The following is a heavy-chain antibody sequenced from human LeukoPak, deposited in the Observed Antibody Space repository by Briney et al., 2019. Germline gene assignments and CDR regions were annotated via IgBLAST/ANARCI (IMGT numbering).Heavy chain of an antibody. D-gene: IGHD3-3*01. CDR2: ISSSGSTI. J-gene: IGHJ4*02. CDR1: GFTFSSYE. Sequence: GGSLRLSCAASGFTFSSYEMNWVRQAPGKGLEWVSYISSSGSTIYYADSVKGRFTISRDNGKNSLYLQMNSLRAEDTAVYYCARDRLTIFGEHFDYWGQGTLVTVSS. CDR3: ARDRLTIFGEHFDY. V-gene: IGHV3-48*03.